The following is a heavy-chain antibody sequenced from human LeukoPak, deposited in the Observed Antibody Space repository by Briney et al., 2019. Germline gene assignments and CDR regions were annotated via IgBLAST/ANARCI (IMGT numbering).Heavy chain of an antibody. D-gene: IGHD2-21*02. J-gene: IGHJ3*02. CDR2: IIPIFGTA. V-gene: IGHV1-69*13. CDR1: GGTFSSYA. CDR3: ARGIVVVTAEAFDI. Sequence: SVKVSCKASGGTFSSYAISWVRQAPGQGLEWMGGIIPIFGTANYAQKFQGRVTITADESTSTAYMELSSLRSEDTAVYYCARGIVVVTAEAFDIWGQGTMVTVSS.